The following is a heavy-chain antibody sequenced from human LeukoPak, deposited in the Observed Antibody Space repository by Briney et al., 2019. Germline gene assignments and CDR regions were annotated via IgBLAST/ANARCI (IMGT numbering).Heavy chain of an antibody. Sequence: PGRSLRLSCAAPGFTFDDYAMHWVRQAPGKGLEWVSGISWNSGSIGYADSVKGRFTISRDNAKNSLYLQMNSLRAEDTALYYCATRRGISFDYWGQGTLVTVSS. CDR2: ISWNSGSI. J-gene: IGHJ4*02. V-gene: IGHV3-9*01. CDR3: ATRRGISFDY. CDR1: GFTFDDYA. D-gene: IGHD1-14*01.